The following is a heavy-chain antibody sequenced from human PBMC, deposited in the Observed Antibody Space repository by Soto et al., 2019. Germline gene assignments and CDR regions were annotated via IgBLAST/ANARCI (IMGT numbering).Heavy chain of an antibody. J-gene: IGHJ3*01. CDR1: GFTFDYYW. Sequence: EVQLVESGGGLVQPGESLRLSCAASGFTFDYYWMHWVRQAPGKGLVWVSRVHSDGTTTTYADSVKGRFTISRDNGRNTVSLQMSSLRAEDTAIYYCARGDRGGFDLWGHGTVVTVSS. CDR2: VHSDGTTT. CDR3: ARGDRGGFDL. V-gene: IGHV3-74*01. D-gene: IGHD3-10*01.